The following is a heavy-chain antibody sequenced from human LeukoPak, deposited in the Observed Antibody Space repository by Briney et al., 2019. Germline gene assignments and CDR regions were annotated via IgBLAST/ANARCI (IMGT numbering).Heavy chain of an antibody. CDR2: INPKSGVT. V-gene: IGHV1-2*02. Sequence: ASVKVSCKASGYTFTGYYMHWVRQAPGQGPEWMGWINPKSGVTNYAQKFQGRVTMTSDTSISTAYMNFSRLRSDDTAMYYCARDLNYDILTGYYVDYWGQGTLVTVSS. J-gene: IGHJ4*02. CDR1: GYTFTGYY. D-gene: IGHD3-9*01. CDR3: ARDLNYDILTGYYVDY.